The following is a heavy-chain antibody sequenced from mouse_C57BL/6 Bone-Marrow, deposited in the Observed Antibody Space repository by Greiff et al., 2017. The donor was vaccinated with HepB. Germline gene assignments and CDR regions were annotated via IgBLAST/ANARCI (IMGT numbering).Heavy chain of an antibody. D-gene: IGHD1-1*01. CDR3: TRGGLYGSTSYFDY. J-gene: IGHJ2*01. Sequence: EVQVVESGEGLVKPGGSLKLSCAASGFTFSSYAMSWVRQTPEKRLEWVAYISSGGDYIYYADTVKGRFTISRDNARNTLYLQMSSLKSEDTAMYYCTRGGLYGSTSYFDYWGQGTTLTVSS. CDR2: ISSGGDYI. CDR1: GFTFSSYA. V-gene: IGHV5-9-1*02.